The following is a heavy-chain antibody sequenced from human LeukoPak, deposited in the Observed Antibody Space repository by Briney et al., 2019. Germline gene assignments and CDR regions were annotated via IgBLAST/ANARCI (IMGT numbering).Heavy chain of an antibody. Sequence: TFSSYAMSWVRQPPGKGLEWIGSIYYSGSTYYNPSLKSRVTISVDTSKNQFSLKLSSVTAADTAVYYCASGPPLGYCTNGVCYQWGQGTLVTVSS. V-gene: IGHV4-39*07. D-gene: IGHD2-8*01. J-gene: IGHJ4*02. CDR1: TFSSYA. CDR2: IYYSGST. CDR3: ASGPPLGYCTNGVCYQ.